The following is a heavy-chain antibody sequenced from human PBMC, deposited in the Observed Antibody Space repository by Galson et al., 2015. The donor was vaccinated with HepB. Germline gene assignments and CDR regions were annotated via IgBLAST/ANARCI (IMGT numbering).Heavy chain of an antibody. CDR1: GFTFSSYA. Sequence: SLRLSCAASGFTFSSYAMHWVRQAPGKGLEWVAVISYDGSNKYYADSVKGRFTISRDNSKNTLYLQMNSLRAEDTAVYYCARDTLDYGALPGDYWGQGTLVTVSS. CDR3: ARDTLDYGALPGDY. CDR2: ISYDGSNK. J-gene: IGHJ4*02. D-gene: IGHD4-17*01. V-gene: IGHV3-30-3*01.